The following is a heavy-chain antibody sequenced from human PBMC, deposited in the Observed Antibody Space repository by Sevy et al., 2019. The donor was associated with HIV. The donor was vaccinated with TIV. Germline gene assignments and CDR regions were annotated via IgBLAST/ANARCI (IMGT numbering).Heavy chain of an antibody. CDR1: GFSYSSYG. Sequence: GGSLRLSCAASGFSYSSYGMHWVRQAPGKGLEWVAYIQYDGSNKDYADAVKGRFTISRDNSKNTLDLQMNSLRVDDTAVYYCVKEGGCEGWDHWGQGTLVTVSS. J-gene: IGHJ4*02. CDR2: IQYDGSNK. CDR3: VKEGGCEGWDH. V-gene: IGHV3-30*02. D-gene: IGHD2-15*01.